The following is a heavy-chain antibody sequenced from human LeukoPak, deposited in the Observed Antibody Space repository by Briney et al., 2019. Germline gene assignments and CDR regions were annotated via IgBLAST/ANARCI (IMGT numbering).Heavy chain of an antibody. J-gene: IGHJ4*02. D-gene: IGHD6-13*01. CDR3: ARDWEQQLVFLDY. CDR2: INSDGNST. V-gene: IGHV3-74*01. Sequence: GGSLRLSCAASGFTFSSYWMHWVRQAPGKGLVWVSRINSDGNSTSYADSVKGRFTISRDNAKHTLYLQMNSLRAEDTAVYYCARDWEQQLVFLDYWGQGTLVTVSS. CDR1: GFTFSSYW.